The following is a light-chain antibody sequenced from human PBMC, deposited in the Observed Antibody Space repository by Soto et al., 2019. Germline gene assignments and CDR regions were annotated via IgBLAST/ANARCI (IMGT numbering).Light chain of an antibody. CDR1: SSDVGGYDY. Sequence: QSALTQPASVSGSPGQSITISCTGTSSDVGGYDYVSWYQQHPDKAPKLILYEVTDRPSGVSSRFSGSKSGNTASLTISGLQAEDEADYYCSSLTSGSTRVFGTGTKLTVL. CDR2: EVT. J-gene: IGLJ1*01. CDR3: SSLTSGSTRV. V-gene: IGLV2-14*01.